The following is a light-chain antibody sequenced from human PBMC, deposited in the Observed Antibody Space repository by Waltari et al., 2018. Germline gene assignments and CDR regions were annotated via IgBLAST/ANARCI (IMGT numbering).Light chain of an antibody. V-gene: IGLV3-1*01. CDR3: QAWDSYFVV. Sequence: TASINCSGDKLGDKYACWYQQKPGQSPVLVIYQDNMRPSGIPERFSGSNSGNTATLTISGTQAMDEADYYCQAWDSYFVVFGGGTKLTVL. CDR2: QDN. J-gene: IGLJ2*01. CDR1: KLGDKY.